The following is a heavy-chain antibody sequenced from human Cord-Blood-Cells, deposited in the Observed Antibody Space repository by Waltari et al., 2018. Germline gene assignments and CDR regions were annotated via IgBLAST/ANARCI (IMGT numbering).Heavy chain of an antibody. V-gene: IGHV6-1*01. D-gene: IGHD3-10*01. Sequence: QVQLQQSGPGLVKRSQTLSLTCAISGDSVSSNSASCNCLRKSPSRRLEWLVRTYYMSKWYNDDAVSVKSRITINPDTSKNQFSLQLNAVTPEDTAVYYCARDPITMVRGTYNWFDPWGQGTLVTVSS. CDR2: TYYMSKWYN. CDR3: ARDPITMVRGTYNWFDP. J-gene: IGHJ5*02. CDR1: GDSVSSNSAS.